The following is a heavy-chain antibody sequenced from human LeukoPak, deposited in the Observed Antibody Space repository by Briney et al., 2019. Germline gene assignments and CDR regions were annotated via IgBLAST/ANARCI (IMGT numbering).Heavy chain of an antibody. CDR1: GGTFSSYA. D-gene: IGHD2-2*02. CDR2: IIPIFGTA. V-gene: IGHV1-69*05. CDR3: ARGVLYCSSTSCYSRRASHSYYYYYYMDV. Sequence: SVKVSCKASGGTFSSYAISWVRQAPGQGLEWMGGIIPIFGTANYAQKFQGRVTITTDESTSTAYMELSSLRSEDTAVYYCARGVLYCSSTSCYSRRASHSYYYYYYMDVWGKGTTVTVSS. J-gene: IGHJ6*03.